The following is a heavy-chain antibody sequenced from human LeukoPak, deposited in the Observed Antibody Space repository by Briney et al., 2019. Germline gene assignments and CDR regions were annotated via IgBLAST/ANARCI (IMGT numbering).Heavy chain of an antibody. CDR1: GGTFSSYA. V-gene: IGHV1-69*05. CDR2: IIPIFGTA. Sequence: ASVKVSCKASGGTFSSYAISWVRQAPGQGLEWMGGIIPIFGTANYAQKFQGRVTITTDESTRTAYMELSSLRSEDTAVYYCARVKAATAGTAMGYWGQGTLVTVSS. J-gene: IGHJ4*02. CDR3: ARVKAATAGTAMGY. D-gene: IGHD5-18*01.